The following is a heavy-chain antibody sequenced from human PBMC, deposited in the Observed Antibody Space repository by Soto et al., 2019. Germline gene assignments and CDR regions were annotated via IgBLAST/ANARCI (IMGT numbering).Heavy chain of an antibody. CDR1: GYTFTGYY. CDR2: INPNSGGT. CDR3: ARSYYDSSGYTYNWFDP. Sequence: ASVKVSGKASGYTFTGYYMRWVRQAPGQGLEWMGWINPNSGGTNYAQKFQGRVTMTRDTSISTAYMELSRLRSDDTAVYYCARSYYDSSGYTYNWFDPWGQGTLVTVSS. V-gene: IGHV1-2*02. D-gene: IGHD3-22*01. J-gene: IGHJ5*02.